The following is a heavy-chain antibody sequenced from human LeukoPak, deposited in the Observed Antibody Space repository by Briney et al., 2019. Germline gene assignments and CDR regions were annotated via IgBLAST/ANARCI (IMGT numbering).Heavy chain of an antibody. CDR3: ATGGSGSYAFDI. CDR1: GGSISSGDYY. CDR2: VYYSGST. Sequence: SQTLSLTCTVSGGSISSGDYYWSWIRQPPGKGLEWIGYVYYSGSTYYNPSLKSRVTISVDTSKNQFSLKLSSVTAADTAVYYCATGGSGSYAFDIWGQGTMVTVSS. D-gene: IGHD1-26*01. V-gene: IGHV4-30-4*08. J-gene: IGHJ3*02.